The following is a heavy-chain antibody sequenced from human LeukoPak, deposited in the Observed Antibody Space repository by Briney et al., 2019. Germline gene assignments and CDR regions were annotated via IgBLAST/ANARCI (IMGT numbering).Heavy chain of an antibody. V-gene: IGHV3-48*03. J-gene: IGHJ4*02. CDR2: ISSSGSTI. D-gene: IGHD6-13*01. Sequence: GGSLRLSCAASGFTFSSYEMNWVRQAPREGLGWVSYISSSGSTIYYADSVKGRFTVSRDNAKNSLYLQMNSLRAEDTAVYYCARDVAATGTRYLDYWGQGSLVTVPS. CDR1: GFTFSSYE. CDR3: ARDVAATGTRYLDY.